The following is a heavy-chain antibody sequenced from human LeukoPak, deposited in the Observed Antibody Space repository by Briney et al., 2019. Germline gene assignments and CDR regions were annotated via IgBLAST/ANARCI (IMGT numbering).Heavy chain of an antibody. CDR1: GGSISSCDYY. CDR3: ARERIQLWLHAFDI. J-gene: IGHJ3*02. V-gene: IGHV4-30-4*01. CDR2: IYYSGST. D-gene: IGHD5-18*01. Sequence: PSETLSLTCTVSGGSISSCDYYWSWIRQPPGKGLKWIGYIYYSGSTYYNPSLKSRVTISVDTSKNQFSLKLSSVTAADTAVYYCARERIQLWLHAFDIWGQGTMVTVSS.